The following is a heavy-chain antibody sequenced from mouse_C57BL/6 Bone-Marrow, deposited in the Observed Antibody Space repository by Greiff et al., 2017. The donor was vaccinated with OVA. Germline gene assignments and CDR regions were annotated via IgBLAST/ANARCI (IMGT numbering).Heavy chain of an antibody. Sequence: QVQLKQPGAELVRPGTSVKLSCKASGYTFTSYWMHWVKQRPGQGLEWIGVIDPSDSYTNYNQKFKGKATLTVDTSSSTAYMQLSSLTSEDSAVYYCARERGVYDYDGRYYCDYWGQGTTLTVSS. V-gene: IGHV1-59*01. CDR3: ARERGVYDYDGRYYCDY. D-gene: IGHD2-4*01. CDR2: IDPSDSYT. J-gene: IGHJ2*01. CDR1: GYTFTSYW.